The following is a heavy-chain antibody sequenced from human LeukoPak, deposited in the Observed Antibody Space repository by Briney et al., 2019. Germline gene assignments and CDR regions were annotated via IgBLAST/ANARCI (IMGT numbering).Heavy chain of an antibody. CDR3: ARGRWSTTTASYYFDS. D-gene: IGHD5/OR15-5a*01. Sequence: GASVKVSRKASGYIFTDYSINWVRQAPGERLEWMGWINAGNGNTKYSQKFQGRVTISRDRSASTAYMELSSLRSEDTALYYCARGRWSTTTASYYFDSWGQGTLVTVS. CDR2: INAGNGNT. V-gene: IGHV1-3*01. CDR1: GYIFTDYS. J-gene: IGHJ4*02.